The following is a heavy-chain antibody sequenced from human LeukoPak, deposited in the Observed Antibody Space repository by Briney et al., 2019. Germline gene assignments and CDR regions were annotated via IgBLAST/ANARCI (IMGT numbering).Heavy chain of an antibody. D-gene: IGHD3-22*01. CDR1: GFTFSSYG. Sequence: GGSLRLSCAASGFTFSSYGMHWVRQAPGKGLEWVAVISYDGSNTYYADSVKGRFTISRDNSKNTLYLQMNSLRDEDTAVYYCARDQKDYYDSSGYQYYFDYWGQGTLVTVSS. J-gene: IGHJ4*02. CDR3: ARDQKDYYDSSGYQYYFDY. CDR2: ISYDGSNT. V-gene: IGHV3-30*03.